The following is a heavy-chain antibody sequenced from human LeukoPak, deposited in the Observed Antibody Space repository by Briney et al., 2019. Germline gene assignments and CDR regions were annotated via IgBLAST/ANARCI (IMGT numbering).Heavy chain of an antibody. D-gene: IGHD3-9*01. CDR1: GGSFSGYY. Sequence: SETLSLTCAVYGGSFSGYYWSWIRQPPGKGLEWIGEINHSGSTNYNPSLKSRVTISVDTSKNQFSLKLSSVTAADTAVYYCARHESPDYDILTGYYPYYYYGMDVWGQGTTVTVSS. CDR2: INHSGST. V-gene: IGHV4-34*01. CDR3: ARHESPDYDILTGYYPYYYYGMDV. J-gene: IGHJ6*02.